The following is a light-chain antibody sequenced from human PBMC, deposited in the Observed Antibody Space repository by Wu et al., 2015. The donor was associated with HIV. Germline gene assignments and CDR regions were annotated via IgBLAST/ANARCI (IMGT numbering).Light chain of an antibody. CDR2: GAS. V-gene: IGKV3-15*01. Sequence: EIVMTQSPATLSVSPGERVTLSCRASQNISSKLVWYQQRPGQAPRLLIYGASTRATDIPARFSGSGSGTEFTLTISGMQSEDFAVYYCQQYHNWQTFGQGTRLEIK. J-gene: IGKJ5*01. CDR1: QNISSK. CDR3: QQYHNWQT.